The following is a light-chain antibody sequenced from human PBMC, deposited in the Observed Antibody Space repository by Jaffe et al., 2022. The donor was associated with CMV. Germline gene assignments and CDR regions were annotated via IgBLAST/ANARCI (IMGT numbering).Light chain of an antibody. Sequence: YELTQPPSLSLSPGQTATITCSGGKLGGNFAAWYQQKPGQSPLLVIYQNDKRPSGIPERISGSKSGTTATLTISGTQALDEADYYCQAWDLTSLVFGGGTKLTVL. CDR1: KLGGNF. J-gene: IGLJ2*01. V-gene: IGLV3-1*01. CDR2: QND. CDR3: QAWDLTSLV.